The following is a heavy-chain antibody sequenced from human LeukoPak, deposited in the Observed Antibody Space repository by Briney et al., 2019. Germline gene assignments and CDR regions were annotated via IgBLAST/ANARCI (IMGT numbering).Heavy chain of an antibody. Sequence: SETLSLTCAVYGGSFSGYYWSWIRQPPGKGLEWIGEINHSGSTNYNPSLKSRVTISVDTSKNQFSLKLSSVTAADTAVYYCVLITIPTRDYYFDYWGQGTLVTVSS. J-gene: IGHJ4*02. CDR1: GGSFSGYY. D-gene: IGHD2-8*01. V-gene: IGHV4-34*01. CDR2: INHSGST. CDR3: VLITIPTRDYYFDY.